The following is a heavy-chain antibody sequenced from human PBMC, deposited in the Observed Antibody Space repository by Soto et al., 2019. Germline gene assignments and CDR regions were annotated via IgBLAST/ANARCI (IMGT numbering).Heavy chain of an antibody. CDR1: GFTFSSYA. CDR2: ISYDGSNK. J-gene: IGHJ4*02. V-gene: IGHV3-30-3*01. Sequence: GGSLRLSCAASGFTFSSYAMHWVRQAPGKGLEWVAVISYDGSNKYYADSVKGRFTISRDNSKNTLYLQMNSLRAEDTAVYYCARAPIRNRFDYWGQGTLVTVSS. CDR3: ARAPIRNRFDY.